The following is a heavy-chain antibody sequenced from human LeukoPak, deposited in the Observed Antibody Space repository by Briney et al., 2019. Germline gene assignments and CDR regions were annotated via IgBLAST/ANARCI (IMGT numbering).Heavy chain of an antibody. Sequence: GGSLRLSCAASGFTFSSYEMNWVRQAPGKGLEWVGRIKSKTDGGTTDYAAPVKGRFTISRDDSKNTLYLQINSLKTEDTAVYYCTTTFYYDNSAYYYGDYWGQGTLVTVSS. J-gene: IGHJ4*02. V-gene: IGHV3-15*01. D-gene: IGHD3-22*01. CDR2: IKSKTDGGTT. CDR3: TTTFYYDNSAYYYGDY. CDR1: GFTFSSYE.